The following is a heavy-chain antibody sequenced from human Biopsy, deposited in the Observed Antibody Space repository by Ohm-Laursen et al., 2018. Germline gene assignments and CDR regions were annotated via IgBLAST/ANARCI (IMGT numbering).Heavy chain of an antibody. Sequence: ASVKVSCKASGYAFICSYIHWVRQAPGQGLEWMGWINPDSGGTHYAQTFQGRVTMTRDTSASTAYMDLSRLTSNDTAVYYCARRTILRPGPRMDVWGQGTTVTVSS. J-gene: IGHJ6*02. V-gene: IGHV1-2*02. CDR2: INPDSGGT. D-gene: IGHD3-3*01. CDR1: GYAFICSY. CDR3: ARRTILRPGPRMDV.